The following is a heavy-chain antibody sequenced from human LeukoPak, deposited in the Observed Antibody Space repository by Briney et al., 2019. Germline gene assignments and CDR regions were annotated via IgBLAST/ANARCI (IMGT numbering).Heavy chain of an antibody. V-gene: IGHV4-59*11. J-gene: IGHJ6*03. CDR2: VYSDGRT. D-gene: IGHD3-10*01. CDR1: GGSISRPY. CDR3: ARGGGLYFGDLFSAGYMDV. Sequence: SETLSLTCTVSGGSISRPYWSWIRQPPGGGLEWIGYVYSDGRTNFNPSLKSRVTISIDTSKSQLSLRLTSVTAADAAVYYCARGGGLYFGDLFSAGYMDVWGKGTTVTVSS.